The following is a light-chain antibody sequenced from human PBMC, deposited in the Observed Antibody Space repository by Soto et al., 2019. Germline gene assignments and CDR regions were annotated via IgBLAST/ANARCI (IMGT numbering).Light chain of an antibody. V-gene: IGLV2-14*03. CDR3: SSYTSSNTEV. CDR1: SSDVGGYNY. J-gene: IGLJ1*01. Sequence: QSVLSQPASVSGSPGQSITISCTGTSSDVGGYNYVSWYQHHPGKAPKLMIYDVSTRPSGVSNRFSGSKSGNTASLTISGLQAEDEADYYCSSYTSSNTEVFGTGNKVTVL. CDR2: DVS.